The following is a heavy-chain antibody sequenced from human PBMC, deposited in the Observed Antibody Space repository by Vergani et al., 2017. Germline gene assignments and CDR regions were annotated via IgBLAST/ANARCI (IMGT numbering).Heavy chain of an antibody. Sequence: EVQLVESGGGLVKPGGSLRLSCAASGFTFSSYAMSWVRQAPGKGLEWVSAISGSGGSTYYADSVKGRFTISRDNSKNTLYLQMNSLRAEDTAVYYCAKREGALRLLEWLYPYGMDVWGQGTTVTVSS. D-gene: IGHD3-3*01. CDR3: AKREGALRLLEWLYPYGMDV. CDR2: ISGSGGST. J-gene: IGHJ6*02. CDR1: GFTFSSYA. V-gene: IGHV3-23*04.